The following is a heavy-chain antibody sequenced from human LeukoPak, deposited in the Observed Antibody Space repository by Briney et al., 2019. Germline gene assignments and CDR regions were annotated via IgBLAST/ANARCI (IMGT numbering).Heavy chain of an antibody. CDR3: VREGNELLSKNFDY. D-gene: IGHD2-21*02. Sequence: ASVKVSCKASGFRFSGRYIHWVRQAPGPGLGWMGYINPHSGGTSSPQKCQGRVTMTTDTSISAVYMELSSLTSDDTAMYYCVREGNELLSKNFDYWGQGSLVTVSS. V-gene: IGHV1-2*02. CDR2: INPHSGGT. J-gene: IGHJ4*02. CDR1: GFRFSGRY.